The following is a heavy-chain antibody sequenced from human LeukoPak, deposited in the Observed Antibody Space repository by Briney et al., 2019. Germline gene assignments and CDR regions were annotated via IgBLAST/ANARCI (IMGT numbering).Heavy chain of an antibody. Sequence: PSETLSLTCAVYGGSFSGYYWSWNRQPPGKGLEWIGEINHSGSTNYNPSLKSRVTISVDTSKNQFSLKLSSVTAADTAVYYCARANNYDILTGYYSYYYYYYYMDVWGKGTTVTVSS. D-gene: IGHD3-9*01. V-gene: IGHV4-34*01. CDR3: ARANNYDILTGYYSYYYYYYYMDV. CDR1: GGSFSGYY. J-gene: IGHJ6*03. CDR2: INHSGST.